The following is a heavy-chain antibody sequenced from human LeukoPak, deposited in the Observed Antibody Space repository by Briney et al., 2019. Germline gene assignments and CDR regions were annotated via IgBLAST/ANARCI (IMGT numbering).Heavy chain of an antibody. CDR2: IKQDGTEK. V-gene: IGHV3-7*01. CDR1: GFSFTTYW. Sequence: GGSLRLSCAASGFSFTTYWMSWVRQAPGKGLEWVANIKQDGTEKYYVDSVKGRFTISRDNAKNSLFLQMNSLRAEDTAVYYCAREVTPYYWGQGTLVTVSS. J-gene: IGHJ4*02. D-gene: IGHD4-23*01. CDR3: AREVTPYY.